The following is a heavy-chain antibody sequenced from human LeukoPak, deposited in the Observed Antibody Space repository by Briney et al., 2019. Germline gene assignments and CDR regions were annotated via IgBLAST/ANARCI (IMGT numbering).Heavy chain of an antibody. CDR2: IYYSGST. V-gene: IGHV4-31*03. Sequence: SDTLSLTCTVSGGSISSGGYYWTWIRQHPGKGLEWIGYIYYSGSTYYKPSLKSRVTISVDTSKTQFSLKLSSVTAADTAVYYCARVGGYCSGGSCYWPFEYWGQGTLVTVSS. J-gene: IGHJ4*02. D-gene: IGHD2-15*01. CDR1: GGSISSGGYY. CDR3: ARVGGYCSGGSCYWPFEY.